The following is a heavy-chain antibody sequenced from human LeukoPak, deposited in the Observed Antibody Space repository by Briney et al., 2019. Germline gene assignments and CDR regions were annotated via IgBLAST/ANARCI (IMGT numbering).Heavy chain of an antibody. CDR1: GFPFSSYA. CDR2: ISNEWRYK. D-gene: IGHD6-13*01. CDR3: ARERSPRIEAAVPVTEYFQL. J-gene: IGHJ1*01. V-gene: IGHV3-30*16. Sequence: GSSLSLSCVASGFPFSSYALLWVRHAPGKGPEGGTVISNEWRYKSYADVVKGRLTISRANSKNQLHLQMNRLTTEDTAVYYCARERSPRIEAAVPVTEYFQLWGQGTPVPVSS.